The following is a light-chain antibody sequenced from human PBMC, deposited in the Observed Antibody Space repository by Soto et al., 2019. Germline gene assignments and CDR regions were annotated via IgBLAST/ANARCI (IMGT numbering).Light chain of an antibody. Sequence: DIQMTQSPSSLSASVGDRVTITCRASESISNYLNWYQHKVGKAPKLLIYAASSLQSGVPSRFSGSGSGTDFTLTINSLQPEDFATYYCQQIYRTPPTTFGQGTKVEIK. V-gene: IGKV1-39*01. J-gene: IGKJ1*01. CDR1: ESISNY. CDR2: AAS. CDR3: QQIYRTPPTT.